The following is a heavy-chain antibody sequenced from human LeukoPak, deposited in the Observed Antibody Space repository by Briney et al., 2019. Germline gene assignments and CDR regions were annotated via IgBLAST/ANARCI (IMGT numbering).Heavy chain of an antibody. Sequence: PSETLSLTCAVYGVSFSDYYWSWIRQSPGKGLEWIGEINHTGSTKYNPSLKSRVTISVDTSKKQFSLKVRSVTAADTAVYYCARKEGGQLVNTRRWFDPWGQGTLVTVSS. D-gene: IGHD6-13*01. CDR2: INHTGST. J-gene: IGHJ5*02. V-gene: IGHV4-34*01. CDR3: ARKEGGQLVNTRRWFDP. CDR1: GVSFSDYY.